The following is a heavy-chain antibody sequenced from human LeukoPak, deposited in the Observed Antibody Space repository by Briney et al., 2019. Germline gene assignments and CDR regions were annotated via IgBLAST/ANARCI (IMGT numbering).Heavy chain of an antibody. CDR2: ITSSSDYI. D-gene: IGHD1-26*01. CDR1: GFSFSHYA. J-gene: IGHJ4*02. Sequence: GGSLRLSCAGSGFSFSHYAINWVRQAPGKGLEWVSSITSSSDYIYYADSVKGRFTISRDNSKNTLYLQMNSLRAEDTALYFCAQWSRYFDYWGQGTLVTVSS. CDR3: AQWSRYFDY. V-gene: IGHV3-21*04.